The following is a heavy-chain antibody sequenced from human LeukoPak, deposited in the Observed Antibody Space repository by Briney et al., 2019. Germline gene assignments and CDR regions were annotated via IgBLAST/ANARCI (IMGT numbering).Heavy chain of an antibody. D-gene: IGHD3-10*01. CDR1: GFTFSSYW. V-gene: IGHV3-7*01. Sequence: GGSLRLSCAASGFTFSSYWMSWVRQAPGKGLEWVANIKQDGSEKYYADSVKGRFTISRDNAKNSLYLQMNSLRAEDTAVYYCARDRRPITMVRGVTFDYWGQGTLVTVSS. CDR3: ARDRRPITMVRGVTFDY. J-gene: IGHJ4*02. CDR2: IKQDGSEK.